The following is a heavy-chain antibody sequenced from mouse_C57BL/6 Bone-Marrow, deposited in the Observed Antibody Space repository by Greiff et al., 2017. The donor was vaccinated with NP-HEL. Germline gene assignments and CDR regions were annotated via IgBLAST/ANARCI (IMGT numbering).Heavy chain of an antibody. CDR1: GFSLTSYG. J-gene: IGHJ4*01. CDR2: IWSDGST. D-gene: IGHD1-1*01. CDR3: ARHGYYGSSFYYYAMDY. V-gene: IGHV2-6-1*01. Sequence: VQLQQSGPGLVAPSQSLSITCTVSGFSLTSYGVHWVRQPPGKGLEWLVVIWSDGSTTYNSALKSRLSISKDNSKSQVFLKMNSLRTDDTAMYYCARHGYYGSSFYYYAMDYWGQGTSVTVSS.